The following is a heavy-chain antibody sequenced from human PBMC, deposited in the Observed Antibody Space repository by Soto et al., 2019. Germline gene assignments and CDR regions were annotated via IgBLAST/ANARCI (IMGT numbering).Heavy chain of an antibody. D-gene: IGHD3-10*01. CDR2: IYPGDSDT. Sequence: GEALKISWESSVYIFTSYFIGWVRQLPWKVLGWMGIIYPGDSDTRYSPSFQGQVTISADKSISTSYLQWSSLKGSDTAMYYCARPRIWFGELADWFDPWGQGTLVTVSS. CDR3: ARPRIWFGELADWFDP. CDR1: VYIFTSYF. V-gene: IGHV5-51*01. J-gene: IGHJ5*02.